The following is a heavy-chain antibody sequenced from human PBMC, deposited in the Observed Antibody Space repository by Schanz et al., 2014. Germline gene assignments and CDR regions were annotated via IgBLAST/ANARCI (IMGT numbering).Heavy chain of an antibody. CDR2: IYYSGST. CDR3: AREDRYYHGLDV. J-gene: IGHJ6*02. CDR1: GGSISRGFYS. Sequence: QLQLQESGSGLVKPSQTLSLTCAVSGGSISRGFYSWNWIRQPPGRGLEWIGCIYYSGSTYYNPSLKTRVTISIDRSKDQFSLSLNPVTAADTAVYYCAREDRYYHGLDVWGQGTTVTVS. V-gene: IGHV4-30-2*01.